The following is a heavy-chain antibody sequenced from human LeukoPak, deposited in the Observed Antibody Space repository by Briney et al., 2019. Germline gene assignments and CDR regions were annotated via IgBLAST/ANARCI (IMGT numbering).Heavy chain of an antibody. J-gene: IGHJ4*02. CDR3: AKGPWGYFDY. CDR1: GFTFSSYG. CDR2: ISGSGGST. V-gene: IGHV3-23*01. D-gene: IGHD3-16*01. Sequence: GGSLRLSCAASGFTFSSYGVSWVRQAPGKGLEWVSAISGSGGSTYYADSVKGRFTISRDNSKNTLYLQMNSLRAEDTAVYYCAKGPWGYFDYWGQGTLVTVSS.